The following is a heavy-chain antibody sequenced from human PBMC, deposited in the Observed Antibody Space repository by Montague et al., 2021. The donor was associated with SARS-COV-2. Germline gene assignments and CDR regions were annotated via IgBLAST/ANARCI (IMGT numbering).Heavy chain of an antibody. CDR1: FFPFSHSA. V-gene: IGHV3-23*01. Sequence: SLLLSFSSSFFPFSHSAMNWVRQAPGKGLEWVSGSSGSDGGTHYADSVKGRFTISRDNSKNVLYLQMNGLRAEDTALYYCAKDSYYYGLGYGMDVWGQGTTVTVSS. CDR2: SSGSDGGT. CDR3: AKDSYYYGLGYGMDV. D-gene: IGHD3-10*01. J-gene: IGHJ6*02.